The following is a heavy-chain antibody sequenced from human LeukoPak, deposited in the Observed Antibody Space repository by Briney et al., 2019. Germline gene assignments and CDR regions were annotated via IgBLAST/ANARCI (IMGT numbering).Heavy chain of an antibody. CDR1: GFTFSNAW. CDR2: IKSKTDGGTT. D-gene: IGHD3-9*01. Sequence: KPGGSLRLSCAASGFTFSNAWMSWVRQAPGKGLEWVGRIKSKTDGGTTDYAAPVKGRFTISRDDSKNTLYLQMNSLKTEDTAVYYCTTALDILTGYDYYYYMDVWGKGTTVTASS. J-gene: IGHJ6*03. V-gene: IGHV3-15*01. CDR3: TTALDILTGYDYYYYMDV.